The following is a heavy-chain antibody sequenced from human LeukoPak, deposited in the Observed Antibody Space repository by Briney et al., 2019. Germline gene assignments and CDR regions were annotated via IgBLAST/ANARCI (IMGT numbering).Heavy chain of an antibody. V-gene: IGHV3-48*02. CDR3: ARYYCSGTSCYAPSGY. D-gene: IGHD2-2*01. CDR2: ISSSSSTI. CDR1: GFTFSSYS. J-gene: IGHJ4*02. Sequence: GGSLRLSCAASGFTFSSYSMNWVRQAPGKGLEWVSYISSSSSTIYYADSVKGRFTISRDNAKNSLYLQMNSLRDEDTAVYYCARYYCSGTSCYAPSGYWGQGTLVTVYS.